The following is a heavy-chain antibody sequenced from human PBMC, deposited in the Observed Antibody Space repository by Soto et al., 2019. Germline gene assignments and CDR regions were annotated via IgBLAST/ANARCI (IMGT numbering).Heavy chain of an antibody. CDR2: ISNDGSNK. V-gene: IGHV3-30*03. CDR3: AREMTNYYGDYRWLYYYYYGMDV. CDR1: GFSFSTYG. Sequence: PGGSLRLSCAASGFSFSTYGMHWVRQAPGKGLEWVAFISNDGSNKYYADSVKGRFTISRDNAKNSLYRQMNSLRAEDTAVYYCAREMTNYYGDYRWLYYYYYGMDVWGQGTTVTVSS. J-gene: IGHJ6*02. D-gene: IGHD4-17*01.